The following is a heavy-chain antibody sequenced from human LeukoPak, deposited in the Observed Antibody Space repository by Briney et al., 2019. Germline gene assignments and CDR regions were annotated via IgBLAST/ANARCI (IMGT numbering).Heavy chain of an antibody. D-gene: IGHD5-18*01. CDR1: GCTFTGYY. V-gene: IGHV1-2*02. CDR2: INPNSGGT. CDR3: ARDLQGDTAMV. Sequence: ASVKVSCKASGCTFTGYYMHWVRQAPGQGLEWMGWINPNSGGTNYAQKFQGRVTMTRDTSISTAYMELSSLRSEDTAVYYCARDLQGDTAMVWGQGTLVTVSS. J-gene: IGHJ4*02.